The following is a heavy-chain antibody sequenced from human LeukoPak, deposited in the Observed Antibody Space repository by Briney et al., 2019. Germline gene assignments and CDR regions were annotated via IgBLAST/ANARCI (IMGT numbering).Heavy chain of an antibody. CDR3: ARGNYGGNSAIDY. CDR2: IYSGGTT. CDR1: GFTVSSNY. V-gene: IGHV3-66*01. Sequence: GGSLRLSCAASGFTVSSNYMSWVRQAPGKGLEWVSVIYSGGTTNYADSVKGRFTISRGKSKNTLYLQMNSLRAEDTAVYYCARGNYGGNSAIDYWGQGTLVSVSS. J-gene: IGHJ4*02. D-gene: IGHD4-23*01.